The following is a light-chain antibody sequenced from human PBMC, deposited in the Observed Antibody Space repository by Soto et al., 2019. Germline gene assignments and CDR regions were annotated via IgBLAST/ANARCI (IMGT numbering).Light chain of an antibody. J-gene: IGKJ5*01. CDR3: QQFNSYPIT. Sequence: IQLTQSPSSLSASVGDRVTITCRASQGITRWLTWYQQKPGKAPKLLIYEASNLQSGVPSRFSGSGSGTEFAITISGLQPDDFESYYCQQFNSYPITFGQGTRLEI. CDR1: QGITRW. V-gene: IGKV1-5*01. CDR2: EAS.